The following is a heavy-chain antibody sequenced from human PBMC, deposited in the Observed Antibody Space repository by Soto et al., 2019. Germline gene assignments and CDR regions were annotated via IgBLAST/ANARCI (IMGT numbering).Heavy chain of an antibody. CDR3: ARGAPYYDRSGYHPFDY. CDR1: GFTFSSYG. CDR2: IWYDGSNK. V-gene: IGHV3-33*01. J-gene: IGHJ4*02. Sequence: QVQLVESGGGVVQPGRSLRLSCAASGFTFSSYGMHWVRQAPGKGLEWVAVIWYDGSNKYYADSVKGRFTISRDNSKNTLYLQMNSLRAEDTAVYYCARGAPYYDRSGYHPFDYWGQGTLVTVSS. D-gene: IGHD3-22*01.